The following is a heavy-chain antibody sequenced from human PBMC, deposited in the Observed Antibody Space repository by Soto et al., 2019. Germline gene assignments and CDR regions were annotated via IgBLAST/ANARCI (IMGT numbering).Heavy chain of an antibody. CDR2: IYTSGST. D-gene: IGHD1-26*01. J-gene: IGHJ5*02. CDR1: GGSISDYY. Sequence: ASETLSLTCTVSGGSISDYYWSWIRQPAGKGLEWIGRIYTSGSTNYNPSLKSRVTMSVDTSKNQSSLKLRSVTAADTAVYYCAREAIFLVAATEIQNWFDPWGQGTLVTVSS. CDR3: AREAIFLVAATEIQNWFDP. V-gene: IGHV4-4*07.